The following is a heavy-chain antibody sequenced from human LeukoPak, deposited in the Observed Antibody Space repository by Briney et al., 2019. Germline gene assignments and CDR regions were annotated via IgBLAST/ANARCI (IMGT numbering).Heavy chain of an antibody. J-gene: IGHJ4*02. CDR2: ISPNSGGT. Sequence: GAPVKVSCKASRYTFTDYYMHWVRQAPGQGLEWMGWISPNSGGTNYAQKFQGRVTMTRDTSISTAYMELSSPRSDDTAVYYCARGQYYYDSSAYDYWGQGTLVTVSS. CDR3: ARGQYYYDSSAYDY. CDR1: RYTFTDYY. V-gene: IGHV1-2*02. D-gene: IGHD3-22*01.